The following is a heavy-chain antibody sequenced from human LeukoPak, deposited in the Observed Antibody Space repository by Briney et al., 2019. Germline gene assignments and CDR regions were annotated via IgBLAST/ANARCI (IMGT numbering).Heavy chain of an antibody. CDR2: ISGSGGST. J-gene: IGHJ4*02. Sequence: GGSLTLSCAASGFTFSSNAMSWVRQAQGKGREWDSAISGSGGSTYYADTVKGRFTIARDNSKNTLYLQMNSLRAEDTVVYYCAKDSGDPPFDYGGEGTLVTVSS. CDR1: GFTFSSNA. CDR3: AKDSGDPPFDY. V-gene: IGHV3-23*01. D-gene: IGHD4-17*01.